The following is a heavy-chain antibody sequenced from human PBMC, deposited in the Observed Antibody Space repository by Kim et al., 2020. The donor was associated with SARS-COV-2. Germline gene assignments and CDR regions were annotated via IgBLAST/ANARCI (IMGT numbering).Heavy chain of an antibody. J-gene: IGHJ5*02. V-gene: IGHV3-23*01. Sequence: GGSLRLSCAASGFTFSNYAMSWVRQAPGKGLEWVSVITGSGGSTYYADSVKGRFTISRDNSENTLFLQMTSLRAEDTAFYYCAKYDSPTLDPWGQGTLVT. CDR3: AKYDSPTLDP. CDR2: ITGSGGST. CDR1: GFTFSNYA. D-gene: IGHD1-1*01.